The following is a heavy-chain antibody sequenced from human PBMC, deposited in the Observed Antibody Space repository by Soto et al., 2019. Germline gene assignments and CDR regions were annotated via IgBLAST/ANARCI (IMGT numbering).Heavy chain of an antibody. CDR2: IYYSGST. V-gene: IGHV4-30-4*01. D-gene: IGHD1-20*01. CDR3: ARDRRYNWKDYYDGMDV. J-gene: IGHJ6*02. Sequence: QVQLQESGPGLGKPSQTLSLTCTVSGGSISSGDYYWGWIRQPPGKGLEWIGYIYYSGSTYYNPSLKRRVTISVATSKNQFALKLSSVTAADTAVYYCARDRRYNWKDYYDGMDVWGQGTTVTVSS. CDR1: GGSISSGDYY.